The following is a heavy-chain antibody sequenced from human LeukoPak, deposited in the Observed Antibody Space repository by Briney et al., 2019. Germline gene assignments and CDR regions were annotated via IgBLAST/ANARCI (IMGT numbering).Heavy chain of an antibody. D-gene: IGHD3-22*01. V-gene: IGHV5-51*01. Sequence: GESLKISCKGSGYSFTSYWIGWVRQMPGKGLEWMGIIYPGDSDTRYSPSFQGQVTISADKSISTAYLQWSSLKASDTAMYYCARPQYYYDSSGYRNWYFDLWGRGTLVTVSS. CDR3: ARPQYYYDSSGYRNWYFDL. CDR1: GYSFTSYW. CDR2: IYPGDSDT. J-gene: IGHJ2*01.